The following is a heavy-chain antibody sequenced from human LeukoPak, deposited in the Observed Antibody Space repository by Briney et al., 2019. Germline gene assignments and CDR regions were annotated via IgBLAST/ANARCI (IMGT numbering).Heavy chain of an antibody. CDR2: IYHSGST. D-gene: IGHD2-2*01. CDR1: GYSISSGYY. Sequence: SETLSLTCTVSGYSISSGYYWGWVRQPPGKGLEWIGSIYHSGSTYYNPSLKSRVTISVDTSKNQFSLKLSSVTAADTAVYYCARGGYCSSTSCVAFDIWGQGTMVTVSS. V-gene: IGHV4-38-2*02. CDR3: ARGGYCSSTSCVAFDI. J-gene: IGHJ3*02.